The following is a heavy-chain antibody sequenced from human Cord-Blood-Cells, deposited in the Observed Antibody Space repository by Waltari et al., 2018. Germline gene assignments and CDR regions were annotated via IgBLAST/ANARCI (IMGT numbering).Heavy chain of an antibody. D-gene: IGHD1-26*01. Sequence: QVPLVQSGAEVKKPGASVKVSCKASGYTFTVYYMHWVRQAPGQGLEWMGWINPNSGGTNYAQKFQGRVTMTRDTSISTAYMELSRLRSDDTAVYYCARESWVSGSYYFDYWGQGTLVTVSS. CDR2: INPNSGGT. J-gene: IGHJ4*02. CDR1: GYTFTVYY. V-gene: IGHV1-2*02. CDR3: ARESWVSGSYYFDY.